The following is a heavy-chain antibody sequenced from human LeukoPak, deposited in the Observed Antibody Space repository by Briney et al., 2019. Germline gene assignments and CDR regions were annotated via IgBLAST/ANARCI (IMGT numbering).Heavy chain of an antibody. Sequence: ASVKVSCKASGYTFTGYYMHWVRQAPGQGLEWMGWINPNSGGTNYAQKIQGRVTMTRDTSISTAYMELSRLRSDDTAVYYCARDPIVATIEGVDPWGQGTLVTVSS. CDR3: ARDPIVATIEGVDP. D-gene: IGHD5-12*01. CDR1: GYTFTGYY. CDR2: INPNSGGT. J-gene: IGHJ5*02. V-gene: IGHV1-2*02.